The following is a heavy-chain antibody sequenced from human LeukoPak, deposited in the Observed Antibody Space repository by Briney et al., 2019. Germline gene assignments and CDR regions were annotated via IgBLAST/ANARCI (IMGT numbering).Heavy chain of an antibody. CDR3: ASFGYWFDP. CDR1: GGSISSGGYS. D-gene: IGHD3-3*01. Sequence: SQTLSLTCAVSGGSISSGGYSWSWIRQPSGKGLEWIGYIYHSGSTYYNPSLKSRVTISVDRSKNQFSLKLSPVTAADTAVYYCASFGYWFDPWGQGTLVTVSS. J-gene: IGHJ5*02. CDR2: IYHSGST. V-gene: IGHV4-30-2*01.